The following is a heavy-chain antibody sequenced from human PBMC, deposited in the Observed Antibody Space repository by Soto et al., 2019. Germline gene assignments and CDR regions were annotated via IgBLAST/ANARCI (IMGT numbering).Heavy chain of an antibody. CDR1: GFMFGSYS. J-gene: IGHJ6*02. CDR3: AKLGEGDYYYYYGMDV. Sequence: GGSLRLSCAASGFMFGSYSMSWVRQAPGKGLEWVSAISGSGGSTYYADSVKGRFTISRDNSKNTLYLQMNSLRAEDTAVYYCAKLGEGDYYYYYGMDVWGQGTTVTVSS. CDR2: ISGSGGST. V-gene: IGHV3-23*01.